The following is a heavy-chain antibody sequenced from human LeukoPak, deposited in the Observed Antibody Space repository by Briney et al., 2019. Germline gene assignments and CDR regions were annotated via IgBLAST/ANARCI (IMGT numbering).Heavy chain of an antibody. CDR2: ISGSGGST. CDR3: AKDYDILTGYSFDY. J-gene: IGHJ4*02. CDR1: GFTFSSYA. Sequence: GGSLRLSCAASGFTFSSYAMSWVRQAPGKGLEWVSAISGSGGSTYYADSVKGRFTISRDNSKNTLYLQMNSLRAEDTAGYYCAKDYDILTGYSFDYWGQGTLVTVSS. V-gene: IGHV3-23*01. D-gene: IGHD3-9*01.